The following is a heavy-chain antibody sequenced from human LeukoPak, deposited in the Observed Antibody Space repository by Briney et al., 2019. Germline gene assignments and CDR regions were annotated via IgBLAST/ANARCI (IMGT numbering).Heavy chain of an antibody. Sequence: GGSLRLSCAASGFTFSSYAMHWVRQAPGKGLEWVAVISYDGSNKYYADSVKGRFTISRDNSKNTLYLQMNSLRAEGTAVYYCATSGYCSGGSCYSFDYWGQGTLVTVSS. CDR2: ISYDGSNK. CDR3: ATSGYCSGGSCYSFDY. V-gene: IGHV3-30-3*01. J-gene: IGHJ4*02. CDR1: GFTFSSYA. D-gene: IGHD2-15*01.